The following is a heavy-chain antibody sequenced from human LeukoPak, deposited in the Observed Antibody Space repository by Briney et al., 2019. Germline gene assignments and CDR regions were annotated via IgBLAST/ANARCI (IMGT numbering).Heavy chain of an antibody. CDR2: ISGSGNST. D-gene: IGHD2-15*01. CDR3: AKVLVLVSANRYYFDY. Sequence: GGSLRLSCAASGFTFSSYAMSWVRQAPGKGLEWVSLISGSGNSTYYADSVKGRFTISRDNSKNTLYLQMNGLRAEDTAVYYCAKVLVLVSANRYYFDYWGQGTLVTVSS. J-gene: IGHJ4*02. V-gene: IGHV3-23*01. CDR1: GFTFSSYA.